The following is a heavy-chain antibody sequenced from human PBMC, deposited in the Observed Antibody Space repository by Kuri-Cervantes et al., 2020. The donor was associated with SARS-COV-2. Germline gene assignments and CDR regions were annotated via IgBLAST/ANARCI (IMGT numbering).Heavy chain of an antibody. J-gene: IGHJ6*02. CDR2: IRSKANSYAT. CDR1: GFTFSGSA. V-gene: IGHV3-73*01. CDR3: TSRTMDV. Sequence: LSLTCAASGFTFSGSAMHRVRQASGKGLEWVGRIRSKANSYATAYAASVKGRFTISRDDSKNTAYLQMNSLKTEDTAVYYCTSRTMDVWGQGTTVTVSS.